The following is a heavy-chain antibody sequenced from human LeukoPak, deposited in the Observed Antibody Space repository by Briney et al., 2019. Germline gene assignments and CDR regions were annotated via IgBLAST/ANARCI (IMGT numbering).Heavy chain of an antibody. Sequence: SETLSLTCTVSGDSISGFYWSWIRQPAGKGLQWIGRISTSGSTNYNPSLKSRVTMSVDRSTNEFSLTVSSVTAADTAVYYCAREAAVGTGGFDYWGQGTLVTVSS. CDR3: AREAAVGTGGFDY. CDR1: GDSISGFY. J-gene: IGHJ4*02. D-gene: IGHD6-13*01. V-gene: IGHV4-4*07. CDR2: ISTSGST.